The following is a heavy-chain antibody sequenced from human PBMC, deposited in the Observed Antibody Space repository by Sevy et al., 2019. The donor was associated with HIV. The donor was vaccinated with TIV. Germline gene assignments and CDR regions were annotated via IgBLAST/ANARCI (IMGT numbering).Heavy chain of an antibody. V-gene: IGHV3-9*01. Sequence: GGSLRLSCAASGFTFDDYAMHWVRQAPGKGLEWVSGITWNSINIGYADSVKGRFTISRDNAKNSLYLQMNSLRAEDTALYYGAKTVRSLRATPTDFGTAMDVWGQGTTVTVSS. CDR2: ITWNSINI. CDR3: AKTVRSLRATPTDFGTAMDV. CDR1: GFTFDDYA. D-gene: IGHD4-17*01. J-gene: IGHJ6*02.